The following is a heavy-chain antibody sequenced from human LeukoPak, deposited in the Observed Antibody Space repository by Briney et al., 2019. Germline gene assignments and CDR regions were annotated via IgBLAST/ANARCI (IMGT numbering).Heavy chain of an antibody. CDR1: GFSFSNYG. J-gene: IGHJ5*02. CDR3: VRGTWFDP. D-gene: IGHD1-1*01. V-gene: IGHV3-30*03. Sequence: GGSLRLSCAVSGFSFSNYGMHWVRQAPGKGLEWVAVISYDGSNKDYVDSVKGRFTISRDNSKNTLFLQMDSLRPEDTAVYYCVRGTWFDPWGQGTQVTVSS. CDR2: ISYDGSNK.